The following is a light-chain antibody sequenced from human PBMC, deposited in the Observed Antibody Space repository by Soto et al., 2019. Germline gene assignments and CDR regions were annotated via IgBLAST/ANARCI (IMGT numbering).Light chain of an antibody. CDR2: GAS. CDR3: QQYGSSPRT. V-gene: IGKV3-20*01. J-gene: IGKJ1*01. Sequence: EIVLTQSPGTLSLSPGERATLSCRASQRVSSNYLAWYQQKPGQAPRLLIYGASSRATGIPDRFSGSGSRTDFTLTISRLEPEDFAVYYCQQYGSSPRTFGQGTKVQIK. CDR1: QRVSSNY.